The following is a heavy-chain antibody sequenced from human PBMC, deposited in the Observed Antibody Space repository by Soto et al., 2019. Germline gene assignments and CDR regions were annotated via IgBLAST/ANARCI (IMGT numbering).Heavy chain of an antibody. CDR3: AREGYNSSLPTYYYYYGMDV. V-gene: IGHV3-11*01. Sequence: QVQLVESGGGLVKPGGSLRLSCAACGFTFSDYYMSWIRQAPGKGREWVSYISSSGSTIYYAASVKGRCTISREKAKNSLYLQMNSLRAEDTAVYYCAREGYNSSLPTYYYYYGMDVWGQGTTVTVSS. D-gene: IGHD6-13*01. CDR1: GFTFSDYY. J-gene: IGHJ6*02. CDR2: ISSSGSTI.